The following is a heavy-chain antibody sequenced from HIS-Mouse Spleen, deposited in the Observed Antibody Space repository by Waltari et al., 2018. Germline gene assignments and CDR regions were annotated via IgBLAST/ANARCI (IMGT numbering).Heavy chain of an antibody. V-gene: IGHV4-39*07. CDR3: ATRYSYGFPYY. Sequence: QLQLQESGPGLVKPSETLSLTCTVSGGSISSSSYYWGWIRQPPGKGLEWIGSIYYSGRTYYNPSLKSRVTISVDTSKNQFSLKLSSVTAADTAVYYCATRYSYGFPYYWGQGTLVTVSS. D-gene: IGHD5-18*01. J-gene: IGHJ4*02. CDR2: IYYSGRT. CDR1: GGSISSSSYY.